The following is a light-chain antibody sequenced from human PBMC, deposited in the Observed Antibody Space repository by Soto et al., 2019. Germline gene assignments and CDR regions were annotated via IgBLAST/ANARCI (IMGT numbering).Light chain of an antibody. CDR1: SSDVGGYNY. Sequence: QSALTQPASVSGSPGQSITISCTGTSSDVGGYNYVSWYQQHPGKAPKLMIHEVSNRPSGVSNRFSGSKSGNTASLTISGLQAEDEADYYCSSYTSSSTPLFGGGTKLTVL. V-gene: IGLV2-14*01. J-gene: IGLJ2*01. CDR3: SSYTSSSTPL. CDR2: EVS.